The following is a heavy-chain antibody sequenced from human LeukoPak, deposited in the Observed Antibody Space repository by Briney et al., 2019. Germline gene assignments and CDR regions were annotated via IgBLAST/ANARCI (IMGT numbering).Heavy chain of an antibody. CDR3: ARGHYYDSSGYYYNYYYHMDV. D-gene: IGHD3-22*01. Sequence: SETLSLTCAVYGGSFSGYYWSWIRQPPGKGLEWIGEINHSGSTNYNPSLKSRVTISVDTSKNQFSLKLSSVTAADTAVYYCARGHYYDSSGYYYNYYYHMDVWGKGTTVTVSS. CDR1: GGSFSGYY. J-gene: IGHJ6*03. V-gene: IGHV4-34*01. CDR2: INHSGST.